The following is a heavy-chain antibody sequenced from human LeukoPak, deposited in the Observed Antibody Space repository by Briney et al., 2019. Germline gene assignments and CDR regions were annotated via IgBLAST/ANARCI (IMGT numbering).Heavy chain of an antibody. J-gene: IGHJ4*02. CDR3: ARTRAGDFWSGYYGIDY. Sequence: ASVKVSFKASGYTFNSYVISWVRQAPGQVLEWMGWINTYNGNTNYAQKLQGRVTMTTDTSTSTAYMEMRSLRSDDRAMYYCARTRAGDFWSGYYGIDYWGQGTLVTVSS. D-gene: IGHD3-3*01. V-gene: IGHV1-18*01. CDR1: GYTFNSYV. CDR2: INTYNGNT.